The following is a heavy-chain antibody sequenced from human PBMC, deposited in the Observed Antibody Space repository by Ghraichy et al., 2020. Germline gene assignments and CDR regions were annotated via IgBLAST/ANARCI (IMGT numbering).Heavy chain of an antibody. J-gene: IGHJ4*02. CDR1: GYIFTTYG. CDR2: INTNTGNP. Sequence: ASVKVSCKASGYIFTTYGMNWVRQAPGQRPEWMGWINTNTGNPSYVQCFTGRFVFSLDTSVSTAYLQISSLKAEDTAVYYCARGPWERLLKALDYWGQGTLVTVSS. D-gene: IGHD1-1*01. V-gene: IGHV7-4-1*02. CDR3: ARGPWERLLKALDY.